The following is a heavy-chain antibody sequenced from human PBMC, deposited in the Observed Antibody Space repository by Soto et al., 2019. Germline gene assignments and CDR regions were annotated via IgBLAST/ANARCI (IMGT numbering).Heavy chain of an antibody. CDR3: ARGPVSGGSWWWFDP. CDR2: IGTAGDT. Sequence: EVQLVESGGGLVQPGGSLRLSCAASGFTFSSYDMHWVRQPTGKSLEWVSAIGTAGDTYYPDSVKGRFTISRENAKNSLYLQMYSLRVGDTAVYYCARGPVSGGSWWWFDPWGQGTLVTVSS. J-gene: IGHJ5*02. CDR1: GFTFSSYD. D-gene: IGHD2-15*01. V-gene: IGHV3-13*01.